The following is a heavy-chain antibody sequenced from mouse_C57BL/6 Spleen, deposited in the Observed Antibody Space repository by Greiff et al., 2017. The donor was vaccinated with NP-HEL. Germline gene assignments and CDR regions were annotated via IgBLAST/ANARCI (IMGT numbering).Heavy chain of an antibody. Sequence: VQLQQSGAELVKPGASVKISCKASGYAFSSYWMNWVKQRPGKGLEWIGQIYPGDGDTNYNGKFKGKATLTADKSSSTAYMQLSSLTSEDSAVYFCAREKGSGSSYGYAMDYWGQGTSVTVSS. CDR3: AREKGSGSSYGYAMDY. CDR1: GYAFSSYW. CDR2: IYPGDGDT. D-gene: IGHD1-1*01. V-gene: IGHV1-80*01. J-gene: IGHJ4*01.